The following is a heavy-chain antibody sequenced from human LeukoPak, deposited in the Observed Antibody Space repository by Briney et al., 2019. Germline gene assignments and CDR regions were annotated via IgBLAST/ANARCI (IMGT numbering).Heavy chain of an antibody. J-gene: IGHJ4*02. V-gene: IGHV4-39*01. Sequence: PSETLSLTCTVSGGSISSSSYYWGWILQPPGKGLEWIGSIYYSGSTYYNPSLKSRVTISVDTSKNQFSLKLSSVTAADTAVYYCARPGFGIFDYWGQGTLVNVSS. CDR2: IYYSGST. CDR3: ARPGFGIFDY. D-gene: IGHD3-10*01. CDR1: GGSISSSSYY.